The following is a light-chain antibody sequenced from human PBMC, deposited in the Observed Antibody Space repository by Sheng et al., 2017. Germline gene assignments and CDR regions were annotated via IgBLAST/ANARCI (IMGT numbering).Light chain of an antibody. CDR3: QQYGSSPLFT. J-gene: IGKJ3*01. CDR2: GAS. Sequence: EIVMTQSPATLSVSPGERATLSCRASQSVSSNLAWYQQKPGQAPRLLIYGASTRATGIPARFSGSGSGTDFTLTISSLEPEDFAVYYCQQYGSSPLFTFGPGTKVDIK. CDR1: QSVSSN. V-gene: IGKV3D-15*02.